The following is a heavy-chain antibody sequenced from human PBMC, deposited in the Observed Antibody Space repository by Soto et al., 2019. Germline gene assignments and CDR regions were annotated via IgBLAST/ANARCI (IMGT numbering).Heavy chain of an antibody. V-gene: IGHV3-30-3*01. J-gene: IGHJ4*02. CDR1: GFTFSSYA. Sequence: GGSLRLSCAASGFTFSSYAMHWVRQAPGKGLEWVAVISYDGSNKYYADSVKGRFTISRDNSKNTLYLQMNSLRAEDTAVYYCASPPISTIFGVVIYLGQGDYFDYWGQGTLVTVSS. D-gene: IGHD3-3*01. CDR2: ISYDGSNK. CDR3: ASPPISTIFGVVIYLGQGDYFDY.